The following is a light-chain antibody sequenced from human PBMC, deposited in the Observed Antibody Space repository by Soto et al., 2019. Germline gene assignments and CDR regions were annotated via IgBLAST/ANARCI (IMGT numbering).Light chain of an antibody. CDR1: QNVRTS. CDR2: AAS. CDR3: QQSTTAPPFT. Sequence: DILMTQSPSSLSASAGDRVTITCRASQNVRTSLNWYQQKAGKAPKLLIYAASTLQLGVPSRFTGTGSGTEFTLTISSLQPDDVATYYCQQSTTAPPFTFRLGTKVE. V-gene: IGKV1-39*01. J-gene: IGKJ2*01.